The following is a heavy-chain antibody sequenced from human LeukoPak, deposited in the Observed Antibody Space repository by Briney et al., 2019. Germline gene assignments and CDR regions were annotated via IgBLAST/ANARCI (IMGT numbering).Heavy chain of an antibody. CDR2: IYNSGNT. V-gene: IGHV4-30-4*01. CDR3: ARGSRGTVVVAASAFDI. J-gene: IGHJ3*02. Sequence: PSQTLPLTCSVSGGSIASGDYYWTWIRQPPGKGPEWIGYIYNSGNTYYNPSLKSRVSISADTSENEFSLKLSSVSAADTAVYYCARGSRGTVVVAASAFDIWGQGTFLTVSS. D-gene: IGHD2-15*01. CDR1: GGSIASGDYY.